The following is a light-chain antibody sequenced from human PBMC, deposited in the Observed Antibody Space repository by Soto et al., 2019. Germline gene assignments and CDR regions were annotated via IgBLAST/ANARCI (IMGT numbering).Light chain of an antibody. Sequence: QSALTQPPSASGSPGQSVTISCTGNSSDVGAYNYVSWYQQHPGKAPKLMIYEVNKRPSGVPDRFSGSKSGNTASLTVSGLQAEDEADYYCSSHAASGVFGGGTKLTVL. CDR2: EVN. CDR1: SSDVGAYNY. J-gene: IGLJ3*02. V-gene: IGLV2-8*01. CDR3: SSHAASGV.